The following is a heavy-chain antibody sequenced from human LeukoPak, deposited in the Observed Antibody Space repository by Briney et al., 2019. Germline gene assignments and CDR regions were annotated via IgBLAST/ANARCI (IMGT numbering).Heavy chain of an antibody. CDR2: ISYDGSNK. CDR3: AREQLGSY. D-gene: IGHD6-6*01. Sequence: GGSLRLSCAASGFTFSSYAMHWVRQAPGKGLEWVAVISYDGSNKYYADSVKGRFTISRDNAKNSLYLQMNSLRAEDTAVYYCAREQLGSYWGQGTLVTVSS. CDR1: GFTFSSYA. V-gene: IGHV3-30-3*01. J-gene: IGHJ4*02.